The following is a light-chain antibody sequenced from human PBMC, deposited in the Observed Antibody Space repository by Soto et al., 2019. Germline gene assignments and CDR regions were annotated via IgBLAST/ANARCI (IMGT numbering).Light chain of an antibody. CDR1: QAIRND. Sequence: AIQMTQSPSSLSASVGDRVTITCRASQAIRNDLGLYQQKPGKAPKLLIYGASSLQSGVPSRFSGRGSGTDFTLTIISLQPAEFATYYCIQDINYPWTFGQGTKVEIK. V-gene: IGKV1-6*01. CDR3: IQDINYPWT. J-gene: IGKJ1*01. CDR2: GAS.